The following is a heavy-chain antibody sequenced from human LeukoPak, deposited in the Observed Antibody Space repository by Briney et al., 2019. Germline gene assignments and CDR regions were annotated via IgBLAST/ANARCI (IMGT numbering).Heavy chain of an antibody. CDR2: IWSDGNRK. D-gene: IGHD3-22*01. Sequence: GGSLRLSCEASGFSFNIYGMHWVRQAPGKGLEWVAVIWSDGNRKYYADSVKGRFTISRDNAKNSLYLQMNSLRAEDTAVYYCALYYDSSGPYYYYYYGMDVWGQGTTVTVSS. CDR3: ALYYDSSGPYYYYYYGMDV. J-gene: IGHJ6*02. CDR1: GFSFNIYG. V-gene: IGHV3-33*01.